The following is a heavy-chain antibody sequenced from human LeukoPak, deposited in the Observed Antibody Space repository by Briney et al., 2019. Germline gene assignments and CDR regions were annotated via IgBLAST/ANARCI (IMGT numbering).Heavy chain of an antibody. CDR2: INHSGST. D-gene: IGHD4-17*01. CDR3: ARGDYGDYSPWYFDL. CDR1: GGSFSGYY. V-gene: IGHV4-34*01. Sequence: PSETLSLTCAVYGGSFSGYYWSWIRQPPGKGLEWIGEINHSGSTNYNPSLKSRVTISVDTSKNQFSLKLSSVTAADTAVYYCARGDYGDYSPWYFDLWGRGTLVTVSS. J-gene: IGHJ2*01.